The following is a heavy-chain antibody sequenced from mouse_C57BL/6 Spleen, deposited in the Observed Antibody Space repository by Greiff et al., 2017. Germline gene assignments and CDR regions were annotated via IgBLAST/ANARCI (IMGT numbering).Heavy chain of an antibody. D-gene: IGHD2-3*01. CDR1: GFTFSDFY. CDR2: SRNKANDYTT. V-gene: IGHV7-1*01. J-gene: IGHJ3*01. CDR3: ARDAGDGYSWFAY. Sequence: EVKLVESGGGLVQSGRSLRLSCATSGFTFSDFYMEWVRQAPGKGLEWIAASRNKANDYTTEYSASVKGRFIVSRDTSQSIIYLQMNALRAEDTAIYYYARDAGDGYSWFAYWGQGTLVTVSA.